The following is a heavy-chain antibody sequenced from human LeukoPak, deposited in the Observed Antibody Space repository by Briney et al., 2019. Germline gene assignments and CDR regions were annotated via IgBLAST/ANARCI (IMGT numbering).Heavy chain of an antibody. CDR3: ARIDGYNVGGGY. D-gene: IGHD5-24*01. Sequence: GGSLRPSCAASGFTFSSYEMNWVRQAPGKGLEWVSYISSSGSTIYYADSVKGRFTISRDNAKNSLYLQMNSLRAEDTAVYYCARIDGYNVGGGYWGQGTLVTVSS. CDR1: GFTFSSYE. CDR2: ISSSGSTI. V-gene: IGHV3-48*03. J-gene: IGHJ4*02.